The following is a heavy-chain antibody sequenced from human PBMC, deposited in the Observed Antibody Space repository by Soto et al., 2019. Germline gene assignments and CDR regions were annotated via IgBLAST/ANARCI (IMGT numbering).Heavy chain of an antibody. CDR2: LYYSGST. J-gene: IGHJ4*02. D-gene: IGHD3-10*01. CDR1: GGSISSYY. Sequence: SETLSLTCTVSGGSISSYYWXXIXQPXXXXLEWIVYLYYSGSTNYNPSLKSRGTISVDTSKSHFSLKLSSVTAAYTAVYYCARQYYFGSGSYYNRPFDFWGQGTLVTVSS. V-gene: IGHV4-59*08. CDR3: ARQYYFGSGSYYNRPFDF.